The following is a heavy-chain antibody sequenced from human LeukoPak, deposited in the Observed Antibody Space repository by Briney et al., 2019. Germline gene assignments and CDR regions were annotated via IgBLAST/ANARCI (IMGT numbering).Heavy chain of an antibody. CDR3: ASRRISSSWYYLDY. CDR2: INHSGST. J-gene: IGHJ4*02. D-gene: IGHD6-13*01. CDR1: GGSISRYY. Sequence: SETLSLTCTVSGGSISRYYWSWIRQPPGKGLEWIGEINHSGSTNYNPSLKSRVTISVDTSKNQFSLKLSSVTAADTAVYYCASRRISSSWYYLDYWGQGTLVTVSS. V-gene: IGHV4-34*01.